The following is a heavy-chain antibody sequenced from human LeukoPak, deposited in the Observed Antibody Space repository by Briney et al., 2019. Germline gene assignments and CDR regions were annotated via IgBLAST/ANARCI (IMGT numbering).Heavy chain of an antibody. CDR1: GYTFTGYY. Sequence: LRASVTVSCKASGYTFTGYYMHWVRQAPGQGLEWMGWINPNSGGTNYAQKFQGRVTMTRDTSISTAYMELSRLRSDDTAVYYCARGRAPYYYDSSGWYDAFDIWGQGTMVTVSS. CDR2: INPNSGGT. D-gene: IGHD3-22*01. V-gene: IGHV1-2*02. J-gene: IGHJ3*02. CDR3: ARGRAPYYYDSSGWYDAFDI.